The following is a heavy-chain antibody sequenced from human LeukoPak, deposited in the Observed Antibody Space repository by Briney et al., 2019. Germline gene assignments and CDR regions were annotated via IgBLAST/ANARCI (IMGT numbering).Heavy chain of an antibody. CDR1: GSTFSSYG. V-gene: IGHV3-30*02. CDR3: AIHGGGTIRIEAFDV. D-gene: IGHD3-3*01. J-gene: IGHJ3*01. CDR2: IRYDGINK. Sequence: GGSLRLSCAASGSTFSSYGMHWVRQAPGKGLEWVAFIRYDGINKYYADAVKGRFTISRDNSKNTLYLQMNSLRDEDTALYYCAIHGGGTIRIEAFDVWGQGTMVTISS.